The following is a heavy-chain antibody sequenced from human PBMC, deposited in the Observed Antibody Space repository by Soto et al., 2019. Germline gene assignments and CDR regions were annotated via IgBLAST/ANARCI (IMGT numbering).Heavy chain of an antibody. D-gene: IGHD3-22*01. CDR2: ISSSSSYI. Sequence: GGSLRLSCASSGFTFSSYSMNWVRQAPGKGLEWVSSISSSSSYIYYADSVKGRFTISRDNAKNSLYLQMNSLRAEDTAVYYCARDQGHYYDSSGPNYFDYWGQGTLVTVSS. CDR1: GFTFSSYS. J-gene: IGHJ4*02. CDR3: ARDQGHYYDSSGPNYFDY. V-gene: IGHV3-21*01.